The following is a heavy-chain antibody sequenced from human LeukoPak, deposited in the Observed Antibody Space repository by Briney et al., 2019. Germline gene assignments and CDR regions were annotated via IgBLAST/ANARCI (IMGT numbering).Heavy chain of an antibody. CDR2: IGANVGST. CDR1: GFTFSTFA. Sequence: PGGSLRLSCVASGFTFSTFAMYWLRQAPGKGLEWVSAIGANVGSTSYADPVRGRFTIPRDNSRNTLYLQMSSLRTDDTATYYCTKSTDYWYYGMDVWGQGTTVTVSS. J-gene: IGHJ6*01. D-gene: IGHD2-8*02. CDR3: TKSTDYWYYGMDV. V-gene: IGHV3-23*01.